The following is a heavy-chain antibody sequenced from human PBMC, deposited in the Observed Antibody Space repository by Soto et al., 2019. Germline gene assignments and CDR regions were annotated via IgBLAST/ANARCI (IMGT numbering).Heavy chain of an antibody. D-gene: IGHD3-10*01. CDR1: GGSVSSGSFY. V-gene: IGHV4-61*01. CDR2: IYDSGST. J-gene: IGHJ6*02. CDR3: ARRYSYASGRGRSMDV. Sequence: QVQLQESGPGLVKPSETLSLTCTVSGGSVSSGSFYWGWIRQPPGKGLEWIGYIYDSGSTDYNPSLKSRVTILVDTSKNQFSLKLSSVTAADTAMYYCARRYSYASGRGRSMDVWGQGNTVTVSS.